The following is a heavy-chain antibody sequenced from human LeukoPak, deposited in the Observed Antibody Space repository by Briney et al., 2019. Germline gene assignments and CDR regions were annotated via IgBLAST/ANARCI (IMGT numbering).Heavy chain of an antibody. V-gene: IGHV1-58*02. CDR3: AAEGAGYCSSTSCYRDSRLDY. J-gene: IGHJ4*02. Sequence: AASVKVSCKASGFTFTSSAMQWVRQARGQRLEWIGWIVVGSGNTNYAQKFQERVTITRDMATSTAYMELSSLRSEDTAVYYCAAEGAGYCSSTSCYRDSRLDYWGQGTLVTVSS. CDR2: IVVGSGNT. CDR1: GFTFTSSA. D-gene: IGHD2-2*02.